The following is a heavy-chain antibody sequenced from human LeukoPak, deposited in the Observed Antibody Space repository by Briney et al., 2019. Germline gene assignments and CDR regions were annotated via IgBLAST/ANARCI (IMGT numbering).Heavy chain of an antibody. CDR3: ARVVNYYGSGSYYTGFDP. V-gene: IGHV1-8*01. Sequence: ASVKVSCKASGYTFTSYDINWVQQATGQGLEWMGWMNPNSGNTGYAQKFQGRVTMTRNTSISTAYMELSSLRSEDTAVYYCARVVNYYGSGSYYTGFDPWGQGTLVTVSS. CDR1: GYTFTSYD. J-gene: IGHJ5*02. CDR2: MNPNSGNT. D-gene: IGHD3-10*01.